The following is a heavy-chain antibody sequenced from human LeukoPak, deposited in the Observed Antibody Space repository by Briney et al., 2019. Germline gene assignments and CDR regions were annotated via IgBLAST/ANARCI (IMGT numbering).Heavy chain of an antibody. J-gene: IGHJ3*02. CDR1: GFTFSSYE. V-gene: IGHV3-48*03. CDR2: ISSSGSTI. D-gene: IGHD4-23*01. Sequence: PGGSLRLSCAASGFTFSSYEMNWVRQAPGKGLEWVSYISSSGSTIYYADSVKGRFTISRDNAKNSLYLQMNSLRAEDTAVYYCARGTTVVTPKAFDIWGQGTMVTVSS. CDR3: ARGTTVVTPKAFDI.